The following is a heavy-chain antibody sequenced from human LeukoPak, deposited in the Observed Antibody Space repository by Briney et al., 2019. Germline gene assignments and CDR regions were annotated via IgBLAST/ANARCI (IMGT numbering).Heavy chain of an antibody. Sequence: PGGSLRLSCAASGFTFNAYTMHWVRQAPGKGLEWVARISNDGSNKYYTDSVKGRFTISRDSSKNTVYLQMNSLRTEDTALYYCARGFDTNAFDTWGQGTLVTVSS. CDR1: GFTFNAYT. V-gene: IGHV3-30*04. J-gene: IGHJ3*02. CDR2: ISNDGSNK. D-gene: IGHD3-3*01. CDR3: ARGFDTNAFDT.